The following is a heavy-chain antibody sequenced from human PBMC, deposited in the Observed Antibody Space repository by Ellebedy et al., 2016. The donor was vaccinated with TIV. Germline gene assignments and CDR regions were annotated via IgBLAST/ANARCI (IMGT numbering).Heavy chain of an antibody. Sequence: GESLKISXAASGFTFSSYWMSWVRQAPGKGLEWVANIKQDGNEKYSVDSVKGRFTISRDNAKNSLYLQMNSLRADDTAVDYCARRYFDYWGQGTLVTVSS. J-gene: IGHJ4*02. CDR3: ARRYFDY. CDR2: IKQDGNEK. V-gene: IGHV3-7*01. CDR1: GFTFSSYW.